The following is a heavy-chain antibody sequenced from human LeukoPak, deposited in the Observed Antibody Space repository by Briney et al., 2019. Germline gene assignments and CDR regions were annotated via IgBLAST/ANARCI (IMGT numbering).Heavy chain of an antibody. V-gene: IGHV3-23*01. D-gene: IGHD1-1*01. J-gene: IGHJ4*02. CDR3: AREGLERHLALDS. Sequence: GGSLRLSCGASGFGFSSHAMGWFRKPPGTGLEWLSSIATSGTYYTSSVKGRFTISRDDSKNMLFLQMNSLTAEDTAVYFCAREGLERHLALDSWGQGTLVTASS. CDR2: IATSGT. CDR1: GFGFSSHA.